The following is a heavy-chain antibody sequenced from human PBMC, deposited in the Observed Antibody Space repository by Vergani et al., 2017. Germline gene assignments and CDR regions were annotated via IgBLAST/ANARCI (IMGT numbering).Heavy chain of an antibody. CDR1: GFTFSSYA. Sequence: EVQLLESGGGLVQPGGSLRLSCAASGFTFSSYAMSWVRQAPGKGLEWVSAISGSGGSTYYADSVKGRFTISRDNSKNTLYLQMNSLRAEDTAGYYCAKDQNAYCSGGSCYSGSAAFDIWGQGRMVTVSS. D-gene: IGHD2-15*01. CDR2: ISGSGGST. V-gene: IGHV3-23*01. J-gene: IGHJ3*02. CDR3: AKDQNAYCSGGSCYSGSAAFDI.